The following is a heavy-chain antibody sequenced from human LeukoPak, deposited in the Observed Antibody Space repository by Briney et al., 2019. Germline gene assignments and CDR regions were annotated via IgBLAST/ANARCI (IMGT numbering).Heavy chain of an antibody. D-gene: IGHD2-2*01. Sequence: PGGSLRLSCAASGFTFSSYWMSWVRQAPGKGLEWVANIKQDGSEKYYVDSVKGRFTISRDNAKNSLYLQMNSPRAEDTAVYYCARENIDIVVVPAAMRYYYYMDVWGKGTTVTVSS. CDR2: IKQDGSEK. CDR1: GFTFSSYW. CDR3: ARENIDIVVVPAAMRYYYYMDV. V-gene: IGHV3-7*01. J-gene: IGHJ6*03.